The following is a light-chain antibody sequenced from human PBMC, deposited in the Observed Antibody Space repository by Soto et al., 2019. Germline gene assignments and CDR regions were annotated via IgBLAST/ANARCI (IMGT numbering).Light chain of an antibody. Sequence: DIQMTQSPSSLSASVGDRVIITCRASQTISAYLNWYQHKPGKAPKLLIDVATRLQSGVSSRFTGRGSGTDFTLTISTLQSEDFATYYCQQTYSSPVTFGQGTKVDIK. J-gene: IGKJ1*01. CDR1: QTISAY. V-gene: IGKV1-39*01. CDR3: QQTYSSPVT. CDR2: VAT.